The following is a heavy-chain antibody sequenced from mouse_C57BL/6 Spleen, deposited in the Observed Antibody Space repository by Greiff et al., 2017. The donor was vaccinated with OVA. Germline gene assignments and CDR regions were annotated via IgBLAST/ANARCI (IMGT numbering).Heavy chain of an antibody. CDR2: IYPGDGDT. V-gene: IGHV1-82*01. J-gene: IGHJ3*01. CDR3: AQTAQATAWFAY. Sequence: VQLQESGPELVKPGASVKISCKASGYAFSSSWMNWVQQRPGKGLVWIGRIYPGDGDTIYNGKFKGKATLTADKSASTADMQLSSLTSEDSAVYFCAQTAQATAWFAYWGKGTLVTVSA. CDR1: GYAFSSSW. D-gene: IGHD3-2*02.